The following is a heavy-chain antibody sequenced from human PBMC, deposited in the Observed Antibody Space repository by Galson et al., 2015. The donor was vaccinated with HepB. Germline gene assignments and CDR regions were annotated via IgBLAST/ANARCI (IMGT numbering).Heavy chain of an antibody. V-gene: IGHV3-33*01. Sequence: SLRLSCAASGLTFSSYGMHWVRQAPGKGLEWVAVIGYDGSNKFYADSVKGRFTISRDNSKNTLYLQMNSLRADDTAVYYCARGLGIWFFDLWGRGTLITVSS. CDR3: ARGLGIWFFDL. J-gene: IGHJ2*01. D-gene: IGHD7-27*01. CDR2: IGYDGSNK. CDR1: GLTFSSYG.